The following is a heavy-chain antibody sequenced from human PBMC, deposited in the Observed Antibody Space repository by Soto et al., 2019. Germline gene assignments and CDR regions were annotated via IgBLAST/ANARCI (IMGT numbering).Heavy chain of an antibody. CDR3: ARAYEGDYFGC. J-gene: IGHJ4*02. Sequence: QVQLVESGGGVVQPWRSLRLSCAASGFTFSSYALHWVRQAPGQGLEWVAVISYDGSNKYYADSVKGRFTISRDNSKDTLYLQMNSLRAEDTAVYYCARAYEGDYFGCWGQGTLVTVSS. CDR2: ISYDGSNK. V-gene: IGHV3-30-3*01. D-gene: IGHD3-16*01. CDR1: GFTFSSYA.